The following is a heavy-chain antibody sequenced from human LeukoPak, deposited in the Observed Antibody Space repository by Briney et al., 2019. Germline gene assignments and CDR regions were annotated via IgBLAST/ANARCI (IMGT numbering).Heavy chain of an antibody. Sequence: GRSLRLSCAASGFTFSSYGMHWVRQAPGKGLEWVAVISYDGSNNYYADSVKGRFTISRDNSKNTLFLQKNSLRAEDTAVYYCARGLADLYYYGSSGSFDYWGQGTLVTVSS. CDR1: GFTFSSYG. CDR2: ISYDGSNN. V-gene: IGHV3-30*03. J-gene: IGHJ4*02. D-gene: IGHD3-22*01. CDR3: ARGLADLYYYGSSGSFDY.